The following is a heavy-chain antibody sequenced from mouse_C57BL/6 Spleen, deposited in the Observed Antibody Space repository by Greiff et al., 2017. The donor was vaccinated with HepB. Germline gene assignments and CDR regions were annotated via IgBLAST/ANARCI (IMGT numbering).Heavy chain of an antibody. J-gene: IGHJ1*03. D-gene: IGHD2-4*01. CDR3: ARRSGIYYDYDGWYFDV. CDR1: GFTFSSYT. V-gene: IGHV5-9*01. CDR2: ISGGGGNT. Sequence: EVKLVESGGGLVKPGGSLKLSCAASGFTFSSYTMSWVRQTPEKRLEWVATISGGGGNTYYPDSVKGRFTISRDNAKNTLYLQMSSLRSEDTALYYCARRSGIYYDYDGWYFDVWGTGTTVTVSS.